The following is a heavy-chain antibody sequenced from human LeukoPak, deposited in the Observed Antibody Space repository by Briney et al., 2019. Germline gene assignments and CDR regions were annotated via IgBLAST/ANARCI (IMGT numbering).Heavy chain of an antibody. Sequence: SQTLSLTCTVSGGSISSGGYYCSWIRQHPGKGLEWIGYIYYSGSTYYNPSLKSRVTISVDTSKNQFSLKLSSVTAADTAVYYCARTPRGYCSSTSCNVGAFDIWGQGTMVTVSS. D-gene: IGHD2-2*01. CDR1: GGSISSGGYY. J-gene: IGHJ3*02. V-gene: IGHV4-31*03. CDR2: IYYSGST. CDR3: ARTPRGYCSSTSCNVGAFDI.